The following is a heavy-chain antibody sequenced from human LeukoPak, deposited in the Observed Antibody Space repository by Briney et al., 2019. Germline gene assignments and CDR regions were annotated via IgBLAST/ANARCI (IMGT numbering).Heavy chain of an antibody. CDR1: GSTFSGSV. Sequence: GGSLRLSCAASGSTFSGSVMHWVRQAAGKGLEWVGRIRSKRNNYATAYAASVKGRFTISRDDSKNTVYLHMDSLKTEDTALYYCSRLEDSSPIEVALDIWGQGTVVTVSS. D-gene: IGHD6-13*01. J-gene: IGHJ3*02. CDR3: SRLEDSSPIEVALDI. CDR2: IRSKRNNYAT. V-gene: IGHV3-73*01.